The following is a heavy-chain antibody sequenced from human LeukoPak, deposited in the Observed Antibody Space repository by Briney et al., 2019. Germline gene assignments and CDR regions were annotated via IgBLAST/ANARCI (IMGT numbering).Heavy chain of an antibody. D-gene: IGHD2-15*01. Sequence: QPGGSLRLSCAASGFTFSSYWMHWVRQAPGKGLVWVSRINSDGSSTSYADSVKGRFTISRDNAKNTLYLQMNSLRAEDTAVYYCARDCSGGSCLNWFDPWGQGTLVTVSS. J-gene: IGHJ5*02. V-gene: IGHV3-74*01. CDR2: INSDGSST. CDR1: GFTFSSYW. CDR3: ARDCSGGSCLNWFDP.